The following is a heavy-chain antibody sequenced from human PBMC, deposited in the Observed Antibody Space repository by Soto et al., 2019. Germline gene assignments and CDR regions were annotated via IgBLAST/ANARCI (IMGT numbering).Heavy chain of an antibody. CDR1: GGSFSCYY. V-gene: IGHV4-34*01. J-gene: IGHJ4*02. CDR3: ARAIAVARIWDY. Sequence: SETLSLTCAVYGGSFSCYYWSWIRQPPGKGLEWIGEINHSGSTNYNPSLKSRVTISVDTSKNQFSLKLSSVTAADTAVYYCARAIAVARIWDYWGQGTLVTVSS. CDR2: INHSGST. D-gene: IGHD6-19*01.